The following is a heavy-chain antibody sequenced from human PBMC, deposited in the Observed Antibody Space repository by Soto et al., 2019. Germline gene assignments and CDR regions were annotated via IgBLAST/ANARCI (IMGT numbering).Heavy chain of an antibody. CDR3: ATRGGYSLHAFDI. V-gene: IGHV3-21*06. D-gene: IGHD3-16*01. CDR2: ITSSSTYI. CDR1: GLTFRTYT. Sequence: GGSLRLSCTASGLTFRTYTMNWVRQAPGKGLEWVSSITSSSTYIYYADSLRGRLITSRDNAKNSLFLQMSSLRGDDTAVYYCATRGGYSLHAFDIWGPGTMVTVSS. J-gene: IGHJ3*02.